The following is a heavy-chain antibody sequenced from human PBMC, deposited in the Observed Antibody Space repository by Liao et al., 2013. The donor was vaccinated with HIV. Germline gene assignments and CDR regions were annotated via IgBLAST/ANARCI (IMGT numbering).Heavy chain of an antibody. CDR1: GGSITSGNYY. CDR2: VSPSGST. Sequence: QVQLRESGPGLVKPSQTLSLTCTVSGGSITSGNYYWTWIRQPAGKGMEWIGRVSPSGSTNYNPSVQSRVTISVDTSKNQFSLKLSSVTAADTAVYYCARVRITMVRGAPQKYYFDYWGQGTLVTVSS. V-gene: IGHV4-61*02. J-gene: IGHJ4*02. D-gene: IGHD3-10*01. CDR3: ARVRITMVRGAPQKYYFDY.